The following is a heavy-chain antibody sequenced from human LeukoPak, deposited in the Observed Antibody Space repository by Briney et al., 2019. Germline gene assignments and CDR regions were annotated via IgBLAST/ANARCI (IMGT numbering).Heavy chain of an antibody. CDR1: GYTFDHHG. J-gene: IGHJ4*02. CDR2: INWNGGSI. V-gene: IGHV3-20*04. CDR3: AKDFWGDHGPPFDY. D-gene: IGHD3-16*01. Sequence: PGGSLRLSCAASGYTFDHHGMSWVRPVPGKGLEWVSDINWNGGSIGYADSVKGRFTISRDNSKNTLYLQMNSLRAEDTAVHYCAKDFWGDHGPPFDYWGQGTLVTVSS.